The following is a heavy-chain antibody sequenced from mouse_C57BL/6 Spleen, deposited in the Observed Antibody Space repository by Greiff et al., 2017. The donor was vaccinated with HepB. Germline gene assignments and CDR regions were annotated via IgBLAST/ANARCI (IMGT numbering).Heavy chain of an antibody. D-gene: IGHD1-1*01. Sequence: EVKVEESGTVLARPGASVKMSCKTSGYTFTSYWMHWVKQRPGQGLEWIGAIYPGNSDTSYNQKFKGKAKLTAVTSASTAYMELSSLTNEDSAVYYCTGYGSRNYAMDYWGQGTSVTVSS. CDR3: TGYGSRNYAMDY. V-gene: IGHV1-5*01. CDR2: IYPGNSDT. J-gene: IGHJ4*01. CDR1: GYTFTSYW.